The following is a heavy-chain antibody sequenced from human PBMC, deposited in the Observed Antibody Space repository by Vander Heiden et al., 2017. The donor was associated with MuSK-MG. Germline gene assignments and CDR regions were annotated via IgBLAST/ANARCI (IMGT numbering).Heavy chain of an antibody. CDR2: ISSSGSTI. V-gene: IGHV3-48*03. J-gene: IGHJ4*02. CDR1: GFTFSSYE. Sequence: EVQLVESAGGLIQTSGSLRLSCAASGFTFSSYEMNWVRQAPGKGLEWVAYISSSGSTIYYADSVKGRFTISRDNAKNSLYMQMNRLSADDTAVYYCGTGWELHLRLRYFDYWGQGTLVTVSS. D-gene: IGHD1-26*01. CDR3: GTGWELHLRLRYFDY.